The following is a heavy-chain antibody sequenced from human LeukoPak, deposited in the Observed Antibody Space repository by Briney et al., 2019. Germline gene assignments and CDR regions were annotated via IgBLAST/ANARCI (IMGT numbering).Heavy chain of an antibody. D-gene: IGHD2-2*01. V-gene: IGHV4-34*01. Sequence: SETLSLTCAVYGGSFSGYYWSWVRQPPGKGLEGIGEINHSGSTNYNPSLKSRGTISVDTSKNQFSLKLSSVTAADTAVYYCARGRIVVVPAAMAYYYYGMDVWGKGTTVTVSS. CDR1: GGSFSGYY. CDR2: INHSGST. CDR3: ARGRIVVVPAAMAYYYYGMDV. J-gene: IGHJ6*04.